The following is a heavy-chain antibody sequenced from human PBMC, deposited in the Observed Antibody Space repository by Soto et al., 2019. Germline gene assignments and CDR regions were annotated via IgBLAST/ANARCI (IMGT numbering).Heavy chain of an antibody. D-gene: IGHD3-10*01. Sequence: EVQLVESGGGLVQPGGSLRLSCAASGFTFSSYSMNWVRQAPGKGLVWVSRINIDGKTKCYADSVKGRFTISRDNAKYTQYLQLSSLSAEDTAVDYCARGGVGSYHFDFWGQGTLVTVSA. CDR3: ARGGVGSYHFDF. CDR1: GFTFSSYS. J-gene: IGHJ4*02. V-gene: IGHV3-74*01. CDR2: INIDGKTK.